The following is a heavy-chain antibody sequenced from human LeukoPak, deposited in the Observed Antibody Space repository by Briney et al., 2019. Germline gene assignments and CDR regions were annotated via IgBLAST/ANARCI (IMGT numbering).Heavy chain of an antibody. Sequence: SETLSLTCAVSGGSISSYYWSWIRQPPGKGLEWIGYIYYSGSTNYNPSLKSRVTISVDTSKNQFSLKLSSVTAADTAVYYCARASSYYDFWSGYPTFDYWGQGTLVTVSS. CDR1: GGSISSYY. V-gene: IGHV4-59*01. CDR3: ARASSYYDFWSGYPTFDY. D-gene: IGHD3-3*01. CDR2: IYYSGST. J-gene: IGHJ4*02.